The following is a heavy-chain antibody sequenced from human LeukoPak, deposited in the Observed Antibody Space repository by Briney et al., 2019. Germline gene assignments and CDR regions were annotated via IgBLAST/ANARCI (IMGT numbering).Heavy chain of an antibody. CDR1: GYTFTSYG. V-gene: IGHV1-18*01. CDR3: ARVLWDQNPEGYYYYYMDV. D-gene: IGHD1-14*01. Sequence: GASVKVSCKASGYTFTSYGISWVRQAPGQGLEWMGWISAYNGNTNYAQKLQGRVTMTTDTSTSTAYMELRSLRSDDTAVYYCARVLWDQNPEGYYYYYMDVWGKGTTVTVSS. J-gene: IGHJ6*03. CDR2: ISAYNGNT.